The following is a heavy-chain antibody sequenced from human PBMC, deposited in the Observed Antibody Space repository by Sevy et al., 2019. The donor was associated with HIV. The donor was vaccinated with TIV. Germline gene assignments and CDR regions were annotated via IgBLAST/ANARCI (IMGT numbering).Heavy chain of an antibody. Sequence: GGSLRLSCVASAFTFSYYGMHWVRQAPGKGLEWVAVICYDGSNKYYADSVKGRFTISRDNSKNTLYLQMNSLRAEDTAVYYCAKDTRDCSGGTCYSAPLYNWFDPWGQGTLVTVSS. J-gene: IGHJ5*02. CDR3: AKDTRDCSGGTCYSAPLYNWFDP. CDR2: ICYDGSNK. D-gene: IGHD2-15*01. V-gene: IGHV3-33*03. CDR1: AFTFSYYG.